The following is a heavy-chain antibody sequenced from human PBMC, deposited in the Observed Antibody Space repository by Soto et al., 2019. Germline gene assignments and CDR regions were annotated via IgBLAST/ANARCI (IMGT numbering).Heavy chain of an antibody. Sequence: NPSETLSLTCSVSGDSLRSYYWSWIRQSPGKGLEWLGYIYNGGGPKYNPSLQSRVTVSVDKSKNQFFLRLTSVTAADSAVYYCARAPGSYGYYYLESWGQGTLVTVSS. J-gene: IGHJ4*02. CDR1: GDSLRSYY. CDR2: IYNGGGP. D-gene: IGHD3-16*01. CDR3: ARAPGSYGYYYLES. V-gene: IGHV4-59*01.